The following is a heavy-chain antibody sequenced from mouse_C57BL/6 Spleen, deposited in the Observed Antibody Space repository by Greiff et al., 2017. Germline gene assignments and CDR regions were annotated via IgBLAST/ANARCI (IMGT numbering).Heavy chain of an antibody. CDR1: GYTFTSYW. D-gene: IGHD3-2*02. V-gene: IGHV1-52*01. CDR2: IDPSDSET. J-gene: IGHJ4*01. Sequence: VQLQQPGAELVRPGSSVKLSCKASGYTFTSYWMHWVKQRPIQGLEWIGNIDPSDSETHYNQKFKDKATLTVDKSSSTAYMQLSSLTSEDSAVYYCARTRSGYDYAMDYWGQGTSVTVSS. CDR3: ARTRSGYDYAMDY.